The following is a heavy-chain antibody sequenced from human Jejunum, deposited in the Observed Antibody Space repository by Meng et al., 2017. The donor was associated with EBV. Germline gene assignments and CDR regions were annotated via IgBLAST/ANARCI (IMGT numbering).Heavy chain of an antibody. D-gene: IGHD3-10*01. Sequence: QMQLQESGPGLVKPSETLSLTGTISGDSMTSSSYHWGRIRQPPGKGLEWIGNMYYTGTTYHNPSLKTRVSVSMDRSKNQFSLRLTSVTAADTAIYYCARGEYADASGGHYWGQGTLVTVSS. CDR1: GDSMTSSSYH. CDR3: ARGEYADASGGHY. J-gene: IGHJ4*02. V-gene: IGHV4-39*07. CDR2: MYYTGTT.